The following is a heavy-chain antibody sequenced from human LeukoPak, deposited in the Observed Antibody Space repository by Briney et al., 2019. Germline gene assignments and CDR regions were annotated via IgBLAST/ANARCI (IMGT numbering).Heavy chain of an antibody. J-gene: IGHJ4*02. CDR1: GFTFSSYS. CDR3: ARAHNWKYGSFDF. CDR2: ISSSSSYI. Sequence: KPGGSLRLSCAASGFTFSSYSMNWVRQAPGKGLEWVSCISSSSSYIYYADSVKGRFTTSRDNAKNSLYLQMNSLRAEDTAVYYCARAHNWKYGSFDFWGQGTLVTVSS. V-gene: IGHV3-21*01. D-gene: IGHD1-7*01.